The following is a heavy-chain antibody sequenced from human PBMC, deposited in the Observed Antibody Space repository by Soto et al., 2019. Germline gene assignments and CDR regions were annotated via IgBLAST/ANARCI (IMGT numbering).Heavy chain of an antibody. Sequence: QVQLVQSGAEVKKPGASVKVSCKASGYTFTSYGISWVRQAPGQGLEWVGWISGYDGNPDYAHKFRGRATMTTDTSANTAYMDLRSLRSDDTAVYYCARHNSQWPNWFDPWGQGTPVTVSS. V-gene: IGHV1-18*01. J-gene: IGHJ5*02. CDR2: ISGYDGNP. D-gene: IGHD1-1*01. CDR3: ARHNSQWPNWFDP. CDR1: GYTFTSYG.